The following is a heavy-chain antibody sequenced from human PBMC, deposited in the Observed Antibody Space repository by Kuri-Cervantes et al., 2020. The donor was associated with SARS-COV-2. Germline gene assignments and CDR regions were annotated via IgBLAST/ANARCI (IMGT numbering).Heavy chain of an antibody. CDR1: GFTFSSYG. CDR2: ISSSGSTI. CDR3: AKDWPLVVVNYLFDY. V-gene: IGHV3-48*04. D-gene: IGHD3-22*01. Sequence: GESLKISCAASGFTFSSYGMHWIRQAPGKGLEWVSYISSSGSTIYYADSVKGRFTISRDNVKNSLYLQMNSLRAEDTAVYYCAKDWPLVVVNYLFDYWGQGTLVTVSS. J-gene: IGHJ4*02.